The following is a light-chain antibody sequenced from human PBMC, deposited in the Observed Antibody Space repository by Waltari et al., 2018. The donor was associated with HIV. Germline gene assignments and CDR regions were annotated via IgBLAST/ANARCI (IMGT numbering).Light chain of an antibody. Sequence: QSVLTQPPSASGTPGQRVTISCSGSASTIGSNYVCWFQQLPGTAPKLLIYRDNQRPSGIPDRFSGSRSGTSASLAISGLRAEDEADYYCAAWDDNLSAVVFGGRTKLTVL. CDR3: AAWDDNLSAVV. CDR1: ASTIGSNY. CDR2: RDN. J-gene: IGLJ2*01. V-gene: IGLV1-47*01.